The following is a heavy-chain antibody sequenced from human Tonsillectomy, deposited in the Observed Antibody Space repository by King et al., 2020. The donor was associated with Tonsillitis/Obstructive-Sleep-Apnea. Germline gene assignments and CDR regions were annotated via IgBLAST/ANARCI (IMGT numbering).Heavy chain of an antibody. J-gene: IGHJ4*02. CDR3: ARGGVYCSGGSCYPYYFDY. V-gene: IGHV4-34*01. D-gene: IGHD2-15*01. Sequence: VQLQQWGAGLLKPSETLSLTCAVYGGSFSGYYWSWIRQPPGKGLEWIGEINHSGSTNYNPSLKSRVTISVDTSKNQFSLKLSSVTAADTAVYYCARGGVYCSGGSCYPYYFDYWGQGTLVTVSS. CDR1: GGSFSGYY. CDR2: INHSGST.